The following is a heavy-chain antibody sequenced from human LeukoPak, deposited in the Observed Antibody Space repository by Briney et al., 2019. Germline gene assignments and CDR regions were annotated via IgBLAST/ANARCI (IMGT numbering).Heavy chain of an antibody. J-gene: IGHJ4*02. Sequence: GGSLRLSCAASGFXFSSYAMSWVRQAPGKGLEWVSTFGGTSSTSYADAVKGRVTISRDNSKNTLYLQLNSLRAEDTAVYYCAKLKQWQPQRYFFEYWGQGALVTVAS. CDR2: FGGTSST. V-gene: IGHV3-23*01. CDR3: AKLKQWQPQRYFFEY. D-gene: IGHD6-19*01. CDR1: GFXFSSYA.